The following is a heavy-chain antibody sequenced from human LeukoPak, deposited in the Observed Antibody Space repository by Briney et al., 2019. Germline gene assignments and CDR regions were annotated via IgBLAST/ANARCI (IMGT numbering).Heavy chain of an antibody. Sequence: PGGSLRLSCAASGFTFDDYSMHWVRQAPGKGLEWVSSISWNSNSIDYADSVKGRFSISRDNAKNSLYLQMNSLRAEDTAVYYCARDLLGWELHYFDYWGQGTLVTVSS. V-gene: IGHV3-9*01. CDR3: ARDLLGWELHYFDY. D-gene: IGHD1-26*01. CDR2: ISWNSNSI. J-gene: IGHJ4*02. CDR1: GFTFDDYS.